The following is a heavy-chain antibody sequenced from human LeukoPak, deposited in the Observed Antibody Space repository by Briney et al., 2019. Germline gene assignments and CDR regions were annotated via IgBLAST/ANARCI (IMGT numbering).Heavy chain of an antibody. D-gene: IGHD2-2*01. CDR1: GFSFNGDW. V-gene: IGHV3-7*01. CDR3: VRDGPAFLDFDY. Sequence: GGSLRLSCAASGFSFNGDWMNWVRQAPGKGLEWVANIKPDGSQTYYGDSVKGRFSISRDNAEKLLFLQMNSLRAEDTAVYYCVRDGPAFLDFDYWGQGTLVTVSS. CDR2: IKPDGSQT. J-gene: IGHJ4*02.